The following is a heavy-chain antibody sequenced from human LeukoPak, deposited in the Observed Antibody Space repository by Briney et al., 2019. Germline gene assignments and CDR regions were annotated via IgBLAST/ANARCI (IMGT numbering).Heavy chain of an antibody. Sequence: GGSLRLSCAASGFTFSHCWMSWVRQAPGKGLEWVANIKQDGSEKNYVDSVKGRFTISRDNAKNSLYLQMNSLRDEDTAVYYCARPPPRRDGCGWNYFDYWGQEPLVTVSS. CDR2: IKQDGSEK. D-gene: IGHD6-19*01. V-gene: IGHV3-7*04. CDR3: ARPPPRRDGCGWNYFDY. J-gene: IGHJ4*02. CDR1: GFTFSHCW.